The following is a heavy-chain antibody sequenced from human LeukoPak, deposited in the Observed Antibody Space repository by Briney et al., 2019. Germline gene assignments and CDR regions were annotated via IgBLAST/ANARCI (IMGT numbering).Heavy chain of an antibody. Sequence: GGSLRLSCAASGFTFSTYEMNWVRQAPGKGLEWVSYISTGGSIIYYADSVKGRFTISRENAQNSLYLQMNSLRAEDTAVYYCATAYSGYYTYYFDYWGQGTLVTVSS. V-gene: IGHV3-48*03. CDR1: GFTFSTYE. J-gene: IGHJ4*02. CDR2: ISTGGSII. D-gene: IGHD3-22*01. CDR3: ATAYSGYYTYYFDY.